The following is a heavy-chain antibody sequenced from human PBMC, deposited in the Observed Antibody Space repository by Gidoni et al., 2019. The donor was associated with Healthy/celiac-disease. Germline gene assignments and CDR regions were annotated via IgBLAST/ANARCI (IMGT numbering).Heavy chain of an antibody. V-gene: IGHV3-9*01. J-gene: IGHJ6*02. CDR2: ISWNSGSI. Sequence: EVQLVESGGGLVQPGRSLRLSFPASGFTFDDYDMHWVRQAPGKGLEWVSGISWNSGSIGYADSVKGRFTISRDNAKNSLYLQMNSLRAEDTALYYCAKDIGDGYGSGSSYYYGMDVWGQGTTVTVSS. CDR3: AKDIGDGYGSGSSYYYGMDV. D-gene: IGHD3-10*01. CDR1: GFTFDDYD.